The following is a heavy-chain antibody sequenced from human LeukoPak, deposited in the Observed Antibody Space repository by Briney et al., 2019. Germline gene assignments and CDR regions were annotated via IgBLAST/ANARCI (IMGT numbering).Heavy chain of an antibody. D-gene: IGHD6-6*01. CDR1: GGSISSSSYY. Sequence: SETLSLTCTVSGGSISSSSYYWGWIRQPPGKGLEWIGSIYYSGSTYYNPSLKSRVTISVDTPKNQFSLKLSSVTAADTAVYYCAREEDESIAALRPWGQGTLVTVSS. CDR2: IYYSGST. J-gene: IGHJ5*02. CDR3: AREEDESIAALRP. V-gene: IGHV4-39*07.